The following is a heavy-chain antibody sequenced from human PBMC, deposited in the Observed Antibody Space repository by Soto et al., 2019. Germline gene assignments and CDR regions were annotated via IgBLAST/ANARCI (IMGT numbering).Heavy chain of an antibody. Sequence: EVQLLESGGGLVQPGGSLRLSCAASGFTFSSYAMRWVRQAPGKGLEWVSAISGSGGSTYYADSVKGRFTISRDNSKNTLYLQMNSLRAEDTSVYSCARRGSGSYYDDWGQGTLVTVSS. CDR3: ARRGSGSYYDD. CDR2: ISGSGGST. J-gene: IGHJ4*02. CDR1: GFTFSSYA. D-gene: IGHD1-26*01. V-gene: IGHV3-23*01.